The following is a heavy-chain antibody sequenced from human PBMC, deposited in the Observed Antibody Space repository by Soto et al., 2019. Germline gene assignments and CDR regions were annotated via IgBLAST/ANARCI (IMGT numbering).Heavy chain of an antibody. CDR3: AREPNYFDY. J-gene: IGHJ4*02. CDR2: ISDYKGNT. V-gene: IGHV1-18*01. Sequence: QVLLVQSGAEVKKPGASGKVSCKASGYTFTSYGISWVRQAPGQGLEWMGWISDYKGNTKYAQKLQGRVTMTTDTSPSTAYMELRSLRSDDTAVYYGAREPNYFDYWGQGTLVTVSS. CDR1: GYTFTSYG.